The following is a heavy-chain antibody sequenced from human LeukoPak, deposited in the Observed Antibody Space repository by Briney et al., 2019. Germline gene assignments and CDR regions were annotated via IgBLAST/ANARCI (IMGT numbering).Heavy chain of an antibody. CDR2: ISSSSSYI. CDR3: ASITMVRGVFDY. Sequence: PGGSLRLSCAASGFTFSSDSMNWVRQAPGKGREWVSSISSSSSYIYYADSVKGRFTISRDNAKNSLYLQMNSLRAEDTAVYYCASITMVRGVFDYWGQGTLVTVSS. CDR1: GFTFSSDS. J-gene: IGHJ4*02. D-gene: IGHD3-10*01. V-gene: IGHV3-21*01.